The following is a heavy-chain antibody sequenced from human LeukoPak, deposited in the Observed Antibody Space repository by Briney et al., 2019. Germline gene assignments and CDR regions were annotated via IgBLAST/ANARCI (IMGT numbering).Heavy chain of an antibody. V-gene: IGHV3-7*01. CDR2: IKTDGSEQ. Sequence: GGSLRLSCAASGFTFSSYSMNWVRQAPGKGLEWVANIKTDGSEQHYLDSVKGRFHISRDNANNSLSLQMNSLRAEDTAVYYCARGANPDDFWGQGTLVTVSS. J-gene: IGHJ4*02. CDR3: ARGANPDDF. CDR1: GFTFSSYS.